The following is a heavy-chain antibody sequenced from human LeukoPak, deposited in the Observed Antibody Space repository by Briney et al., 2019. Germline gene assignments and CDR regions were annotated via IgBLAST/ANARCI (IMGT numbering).Heavy chain of an antibody. V-gene: IGHV3-7*01. CDR2: IKQDGSEK. Sequence: GGSLRLSCAASGFTFSSYWMSWVRQAPGKGLEGVANIKQDGSEKYYVDSVKGRFTISRDNAKNSLYLQMNSLRVEDPAVYYCARALAEAGTGYWGQGTLVPVSS. CDR3: ARALAEAGTGY. CDR1: GFTFSSYW. D-gene: IGHD6-19*01. J-gene: IGHJ4*02.